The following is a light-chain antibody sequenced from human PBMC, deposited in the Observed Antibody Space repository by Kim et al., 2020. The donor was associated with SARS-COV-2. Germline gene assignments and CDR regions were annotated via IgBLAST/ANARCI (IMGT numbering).Light chain of an antibody. J-gene: IGKJ3*01. CDR3: QQYDNVPFT. Sequence: DIHMTQSPSSLSASVGDRVTITCQASEDVTKYVCWFQQKPGKAPKLLIYEASILETGVPSRFSGSGSGTDFTFAITSLQPEDVATYYCQQYDNVPFTFGPGTKVDIK. V-gene: IGKV1-33*01. CDR2: EAS. CDR1: EDVTKY.